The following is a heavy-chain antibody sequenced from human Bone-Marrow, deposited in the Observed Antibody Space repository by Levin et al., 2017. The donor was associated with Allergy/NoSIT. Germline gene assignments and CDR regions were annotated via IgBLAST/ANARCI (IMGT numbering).Heavy chain of an antibody. CDR2: IYYSGST. CDR1: GGSISSSSYY. D-gene: IGHD3-9*01. J-gene: IGHJ6*03. V-gene: IGHV4-39*01. CDR3: ARLRPNYDILTGYYPYYYYYMDV. Sequence: PSETLSLTCTVSGGSISSSSYYWGWIRQPPGKGLEWIGSIYYSGSTYYNPSLKSRVTISVDTSKNQFSLKLSSVTAADTAVYYCARLRPNYDILTGYYPYYYYYMDVWGKGTTVTVSS.